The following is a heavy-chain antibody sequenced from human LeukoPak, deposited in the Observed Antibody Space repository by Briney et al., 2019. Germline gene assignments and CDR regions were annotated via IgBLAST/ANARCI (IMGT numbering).Heavy chain of an antibody. Sequence: GGSLRLSCAASGFTFSSYSMNWVRQAPGKGLEWVSSISSSSSYIYYADSVKGRFTISRDNAKNSLYLQMNSLRAEDTAVYYCARGRIAARSRANWFDPWGQGTLATVSS. CDR2: ISSSSSYI. CDR3: ARGRIAARSRANWFDP. J-gene: IGHJ5*02. D-gene: IGHD6-6*01. V-gene: IGHV3-21*01. CDR1: GFTFSSYS.